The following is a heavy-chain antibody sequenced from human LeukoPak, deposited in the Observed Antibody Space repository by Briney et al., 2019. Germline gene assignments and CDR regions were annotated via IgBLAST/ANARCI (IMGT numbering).Heavy chain of an antibody. CDR1: GFTFSSYA. CDR2: ISGSGGST. D-gene: IGHD2-2*01. Sequence: GSLRLSCAASGFTFSSYAMSWVRQAPGKGLEWVSAISGSGGSTYYADSVKGRFTISRDNSKNTLYLQMNSLRAEDTAVYYCAKCGVVPAAKYYYYYYGMDVWGQGATVTVSS. J-gene: IGHJ6*02. CDR3: AKCGVVPAAKYYYYYYGMDV. V-gene: IGHV3-23*01.